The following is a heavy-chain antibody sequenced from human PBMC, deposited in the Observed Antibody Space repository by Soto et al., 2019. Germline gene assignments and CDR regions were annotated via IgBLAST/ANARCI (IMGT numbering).Heavy chain of an antibody. CDR2: IWYDGSNK. Sequence: GGSLRLSCAASGFTFSSYGMHWVRQAPGKGLEWVAVIWYDGSNKYYADSVKGRFTISRDNSKNTLYLQMNSLRAEDTALYYCARGIGSPLLDLTTVTTSGYYNWFDPWGQGTLVTVSS. D-gene: IGHD4-17*01. CDR1: GFTFSSYG. V-gene: IGHV3-33*01. CDR3: ARGIGSPLLDLTTVTTSGYYNWFDP. J-gene: IGHJ5*02.